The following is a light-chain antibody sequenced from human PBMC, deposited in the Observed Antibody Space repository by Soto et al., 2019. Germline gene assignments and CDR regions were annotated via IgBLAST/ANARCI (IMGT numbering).Light chain of an antibody. Sequence: ENVLTQSPGTLSLSPGERATLSCRASQSIHSAYFAWYQQKPGQAPRLLFSSTSSTATGLPDRFSGSGAGTDFTLTISRLEHEDVAVYCCQQYGSSLWTFGQGTKVEIK. J-gene: IGKJ1*01. CDR2: STS. CDR3: QQYGSSLWT. CDR1: QSIHSAY. V-gene: IGKV3-20*01.